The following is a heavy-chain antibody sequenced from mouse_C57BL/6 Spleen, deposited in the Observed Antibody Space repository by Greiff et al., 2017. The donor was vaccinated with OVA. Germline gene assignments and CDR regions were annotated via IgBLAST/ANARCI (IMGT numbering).Heavy chain of an antibody. CDR2: ISAGGSST. CDR3: ASSNMVTAGLMDY. V-gene: IGHV5-4*03. D-gene: IGHD2-2*01. Sequence: EVKLVESGGGLVKPGGSLKLSCAASGFTFSSYAMSWVRQTPEKRLEWVATISAGGSSTYYPDNVKGRFTFSIDNAKNNLYLQMSHLKSEDTAMYYCASSNMVTAGLMDYWGQGTSVTVSS. CDR1: GFTFSSYA. J-gene: IGHJ4*01.